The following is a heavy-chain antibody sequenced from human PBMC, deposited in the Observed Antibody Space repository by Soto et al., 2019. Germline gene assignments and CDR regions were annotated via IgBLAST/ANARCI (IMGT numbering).Heavy chain of an antibody. CDR1: GYTFTSYG. D-gene: IGHD4-17*01. CDR2: ISAYNGNT. J-gene: IGHJ3*02. Sequence: ASVKVSCKASGYTFTSYGISWVRQAPGQGLEWMGWISAYNGNTNYAQKLQGRVTMTTDTSTSTAYMELRSLRSDDTAVYYCARLFERVTTVDDAFDIWGQGTMVTVSS. CDR3: ARLFERVTTVDDAFDI. V-gene: IGHV1-18*01.